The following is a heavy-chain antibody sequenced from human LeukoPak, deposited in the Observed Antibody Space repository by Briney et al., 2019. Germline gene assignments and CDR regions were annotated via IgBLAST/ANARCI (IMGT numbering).Heavy chain of an antibody. CDR3: ARDRVTMVRGVIKSRYYYHMDV. J-gene: IGHJ6*03. CDR1: GFTFSIYS. CDR2: IGTSSSHI. Sequence: GGSLRVSCAASGFTFSIYSMNWVRQAPGKGLEWFSSIGTSSSHIYYADSVKGRFTISRDNAKKSLYLQMNSLRAEDTAVYYCARDRVTMVRGVIKSRYYYHMDVWGKGTTVTVSS. V-gene: IGHV3-21*01. D-gene: IGHD3-10*01.